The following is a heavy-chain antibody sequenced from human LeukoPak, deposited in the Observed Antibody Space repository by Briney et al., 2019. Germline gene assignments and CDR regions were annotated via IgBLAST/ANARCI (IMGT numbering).Heavy chain of an antibody. CDR3: AKRGVVIRGILVIGYHQEAYHYDF. D-gene: IGHD3-10*01. CDR2: ISERGGSI. CDR1: GISLTNYG. Sequence: GGSLRLSCVVSGISLTNYGMTWVRQAPGKGLEWVSYISERGGSITYADSVKGRFTISRDTSLNTLFLQMNNLRAEDTAVYFCAKRGVVIRGILVIGYHQEAYHYDFWGQGVLVTVSS. V-gene: IGHV3-23*01. J-gene: IGHJ4*02.